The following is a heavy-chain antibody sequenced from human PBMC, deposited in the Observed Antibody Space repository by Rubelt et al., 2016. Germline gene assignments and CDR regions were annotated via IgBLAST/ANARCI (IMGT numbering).Heavy chain of an antibody. CDR1: GDPINTNNYY. J-gene: IGHJ4*02. CDR2: LFSGST. V-gene: IGHV4-39*01. Sequence: QLHLHESGPGQVRPSETLSLTCTVSGDPINTNNYYWGWIRQPPGKGLQWIGSLFSGSTYYNPSLKSRVTISVDTSKNQFPVNLISETGADTAVYYWSRRSRQLVVGSFDYWGQGILVTVSS. D-gene: IGHD6-13*01. CDR3: SRRSRQLVVGSFDY.